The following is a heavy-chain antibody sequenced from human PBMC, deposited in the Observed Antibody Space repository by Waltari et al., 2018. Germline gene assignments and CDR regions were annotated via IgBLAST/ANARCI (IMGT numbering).Heavy chain of an antibody. Sequence: QVQLVQSGAEVKKPGSSVKVSCKASGGTFSSYTISWVRQAPGQGLEWMGRIIPILGIATDAQKFQGRVTSTADKATSTAYMELSSLRSEDTAVYYCASTGGPGAFDYWGQGTLVTVSS. CDR3: ASTGGPGAFDY. J-gene: IGHJ4*02. V-gene: IGHV1-69*02. CDR2: IIPILGIA. D-gene: IGHD3-10*01. CDR1: GGTFSSYT.